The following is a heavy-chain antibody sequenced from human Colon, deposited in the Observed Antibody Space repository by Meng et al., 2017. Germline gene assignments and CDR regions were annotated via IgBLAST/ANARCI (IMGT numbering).Heavy chain of an antibody. CDR3: ARGAVDFDY. CDR1: GGTFTTYT. CDR2: IIPLTGTT. Sequence: QMQLVQAGAEVKKSGSSVKASCKASGGTFTTYTYTWIRQAPGQGLEWVGGIIPLTGTTKSTQRFQGRLTITADKTTNTVYMDLTSLRSDDTAVYFCARGAVDFDYWGQGTLVTVSS. V-gene: IGHV1-69*06. J-gene: IGHJ4*02. D-gene: IGHD2-15*01.